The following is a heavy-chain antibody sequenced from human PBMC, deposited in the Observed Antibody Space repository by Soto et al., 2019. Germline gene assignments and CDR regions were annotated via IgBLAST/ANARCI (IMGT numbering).Heavy chain of an antibody. Sequence: QITLKESGPPLVEPTQTLTLTCTFSELSLSTSGVGVGWIRQPPGKALEWLALIYWDDDKRYSPSLKSRLTIPXVXXNNQVVLTMTNIDPVDTATYYCVHSHVLRWFGFDSWGQGTLVTVPS. CDR1: ELSLSTSGVG. V-gene: IGHV2-5*02. D-gene: IGHD3-10*01. J-gene: IGHJ4*02. CDR3: VHSHVLRWFGFDS. CDR2: IYWDDDK.